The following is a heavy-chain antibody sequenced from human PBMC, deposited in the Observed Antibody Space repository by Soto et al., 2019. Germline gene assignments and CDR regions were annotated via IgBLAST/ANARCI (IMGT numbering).Heavy chain of an antibody. D-gene: IGHD2-2*01. CDR3: ARGHRVPARRGYYYYGMDV. J-gene: IGHJ6*02. CDR2: INHSGGT. Sequence: SETLSLTCAVYGGSFSGYYWSWIRQPPGKGLEWIGEINHSGGTNYNTSLKSRVTISVDTSKNQFSLKLSSVTAADTAVYYCARGHRVPARRGYYYYGMDVWGQGTTVTVSS. CDR1: GGSFSGYY. V-gene: IGHV4-34*01.